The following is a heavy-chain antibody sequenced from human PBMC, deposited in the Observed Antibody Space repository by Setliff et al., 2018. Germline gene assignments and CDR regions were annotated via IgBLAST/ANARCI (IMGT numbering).Heavy chain of an antibody. CDR2: IHGSNGAT. D-gene: IGHD2-15*01. CDR1: GLTFSGHF. J-gene: IGHJ3*02. CDR3: ARDVGYGSNLGAFDI. V-gene: IGHV3-11*04. Sequence: GGSLRLSCAASGLTFSGHFMTWIRQAPGKGLEWISYIHGSNGATYYADSVKGRFTISRDNAKNSLFLQMNSLRAEDTAMYYCARDVGYGSNLGAFDIWGQGTMGTV.